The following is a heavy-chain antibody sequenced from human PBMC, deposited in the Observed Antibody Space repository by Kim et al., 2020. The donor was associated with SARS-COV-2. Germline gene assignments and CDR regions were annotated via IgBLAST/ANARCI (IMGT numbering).Heavy chain of an antibody. D-gene: IGHD3-10*01. V-gene: IGHV2-5*01. J-gene: IGHJ1*01. CDR3: AHSRFGDEYFQH. Sequence: RYSPSLKSRLTIPKDTSKNQVVLTMTNMDPVDTATYYCAHSRFGDEYFQHWGQGTLVTVSS.